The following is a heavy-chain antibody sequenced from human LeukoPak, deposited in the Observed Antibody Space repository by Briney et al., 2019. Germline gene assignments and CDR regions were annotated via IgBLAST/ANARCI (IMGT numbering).Heavy chain of an antibody. D-gene: IGHD3-22*01. CDR3: ATHSPPDSSGYYLGY. V-gene: IGHV1-2*02. CDR2: INPNSGGT. J-gene: IGHJ4*02. CDR1: GYTFTGYY. Sequence: AASVKVSCNASGYTFTGYYMHWVRQAPGQGLEWMGWINPNSGGTNYAQKFQGRVTMTRDTSIGTAYMELSRLRSDDTAVYYCATHSPPDSSGYYLGYWGQGTLVTVSS.